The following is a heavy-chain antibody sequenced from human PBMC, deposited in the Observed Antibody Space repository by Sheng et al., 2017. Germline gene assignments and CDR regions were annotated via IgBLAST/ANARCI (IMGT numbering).Heavy chain of an antibody. J-gene: IGHJ4*02. V-gene: IGHV4-34*01. D-gene: IGHD3-22*01. CDR1: GGSFSGYY. Sequence: QVQLQQWGAGLLKPSETLSLTCAVYGGSFSGYYWSWIRQPPGKGLEWIGEINHSGSTNYNPSLKSRVTISVDTSKNQFSLKLSSVTAVDTAVYYCARGGKYSGYDFTYDSSGYYSTYFDYWGQGTLVTVSS. CDR2: INHSGST. CDR3: ARGGKYSGYDFTYDSSGYYSTYFDY.